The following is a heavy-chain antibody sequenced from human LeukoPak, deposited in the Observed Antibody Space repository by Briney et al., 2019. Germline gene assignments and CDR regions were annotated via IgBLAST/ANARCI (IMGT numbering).Heavy chain of an antibody. V-gene: IGHV4-39*01. CDR2: IYYSGST. J-gene: IGHJ5*02. Sequence: PSETLSLTCTVSGGSISSSSYYWGWIRQPPGKGLEWIGSIYYSGSTYYNPSLKSRVTISVDTSKNQFSLKLSSVTAADTAVYYCASQSGHDESWFDPWGQGTLVTVS. CDR1: GGSISSSSYY. CDR3: ASQSGHDESWFDP. D-gene: IGHD5-12*01.